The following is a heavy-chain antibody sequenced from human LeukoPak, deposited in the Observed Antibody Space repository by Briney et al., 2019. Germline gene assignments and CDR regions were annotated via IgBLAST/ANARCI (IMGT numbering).Heavy chain of an antibody. Sequence: GGSLRLSCAASGFTFNTYAMSWVRQAPGKGLEWVSAISGSGGRTYHADSVKGRFTISKDNSKNTLFLQMDSLRAEDTAVYYCATSYGYYFDYWGQGTLVTVSS. CDR1: GFTFNTYA. J-gene: IGHJ4*02. CDR3: ATSYGYYFDY. CDR2: ISGSGGRT. V-gene: IGHV3-23*01. D-gene: IGHD2-21*01.